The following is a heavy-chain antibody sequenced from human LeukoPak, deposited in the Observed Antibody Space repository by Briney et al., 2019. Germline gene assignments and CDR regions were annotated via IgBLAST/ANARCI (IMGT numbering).Heavy chain of an antibody. J-gene: IGHJ4*02. V-gene: IGHV3-49*03. Sequence: GGSLRLSCTASGFTFGDYAMSWFRQAPGKGLEWVGFIRSKAYGGTTEYAASVKGRFTISRDDPKSIAYLQMNSVKTEDTAVYYCTRDGGSSRFFDYWGQGTLVTVSS. CDR2: IRSKAYGGTT. D-gene: IGHD6-13*01. CDR3: TRDGGSSRFFDY. CDR1: GFTFGDYA.